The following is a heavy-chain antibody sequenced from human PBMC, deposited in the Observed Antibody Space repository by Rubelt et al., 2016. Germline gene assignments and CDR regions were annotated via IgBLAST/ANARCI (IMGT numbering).Heavy chain of an antibody. J-gene: IGHJ4*02. V-gene: IGHV1-18*01. D-gene: IGHD3-22*01. CDR1: GYTFTTYG. Sequence: QVHLVQSAIEVKKPGASVKISCKTSGYTFTTYGIIWVRRAPGQGLEWMGWINTYNDKTNYPQKFQGRVSMTTDSSTNTAYMGWRSLRSDDTAVYYCARGYFDSTGDFDYWGQGTLVTVSS. CDR3: ARGYFDSTGDFDY. CDR2: INTYNDKT.